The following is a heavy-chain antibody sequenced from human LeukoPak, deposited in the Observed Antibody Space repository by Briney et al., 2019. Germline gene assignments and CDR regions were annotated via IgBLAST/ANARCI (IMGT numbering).Heavy chain of an antibody. CDR2: MYSGGNT. Sequence: GGSLRLSCVASGFTVSSSYISWVRQAPGKGLEWVSVMYSGGNTYYADSVKGRFTISRDKSKNTLYLQMNSLRAEDTAVYHCARVQAVFQNFDYWGQGTLVTVSS. J-gene: IGHJ4*02. CDR3: ARVQAVFQNFDY. V-gene: IGHV3-66*01. CDR1: GFTVSSSY.